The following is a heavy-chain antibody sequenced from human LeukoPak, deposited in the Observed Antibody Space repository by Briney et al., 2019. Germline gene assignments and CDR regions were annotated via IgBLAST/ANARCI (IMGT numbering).Heavy chain of an antibody. V-gene: IGHV1-18*01. D-gene: IGHD3-3*01. J-gene: IGHJ4*02. CDR2: ISAYNGNT. Sequence: ASVKVSFKASGYTFTSYGISWVRQAPGQGLEWMGWISAYNGNTNYAQKLQGRVTMTTDTSTSTAYMELRSLRSDDTAVYYCARELRFLEWLPYYFDYWGQGTLVTVSS. CDR3: ARELRFLEWLPYYFDY. CDR1: GYTFTSYG.